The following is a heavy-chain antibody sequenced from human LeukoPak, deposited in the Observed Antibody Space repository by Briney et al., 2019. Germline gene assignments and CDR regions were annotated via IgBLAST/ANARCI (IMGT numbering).Heavy chain of an antibody. CDR1: GFTFSNYG. CDR3: AELGITMIGGV. V-gene: IGHV3-30*02. Sequence: GGSLRLSCGASGFTFSNYGMLWVRQAPGKGLEWVAFIRYDGNNKFYADSMKGRFTISRDNSKNTLYLHINSLRAEDTAVYYCAELGITMIGGVWGKGTTVTISS. J-gene: IGHJ6*04. D-gene: IGHD3-10*02. CDR2: IRYDGNNK.